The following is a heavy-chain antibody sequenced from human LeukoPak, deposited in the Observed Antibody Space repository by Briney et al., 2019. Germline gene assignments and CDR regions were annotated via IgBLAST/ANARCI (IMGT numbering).Heavy chain of an antibody. CDR2: IRPSNGNR. D-gene: IGHD6-6*01. CDR1: GYDFSTYG. CDR3: ARDIGSIAARNYYYYMDV. V-gene: IGHV1-18*01. J-gene: IGHJ6*03. Sequence: ASVKVSCRTSGYDFSTYGITWVRQAPGQGLEYMGWIRPSNGNRNYAQKVQDRVTLTTDTSTSTVYMELRSLRSDDTAVYYCARDIGSIAARNYYYYMDVWGKGTTVTVSS.